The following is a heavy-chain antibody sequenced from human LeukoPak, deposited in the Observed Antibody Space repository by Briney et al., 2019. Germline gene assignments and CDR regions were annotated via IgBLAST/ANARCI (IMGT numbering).Heavy chain of an antibody. V-gene: IGHV3-53*01. CDR3: ARGRVGGTCCMFDY. D-gene: IGHD2-8*02. Sequence: GESLRLSCAASGFMVSSNHMSWVRQAPGNGLEWVSFIYSDGSTNYADSVKGRFTISRENSKNTLYLQMNSLRAEDTAVYYCARGRVGGTCCMFDYWGQGTLVTVSS. CDR2: IYSDGST. CDR1: GFMVSSNH. J-gene: IGHJ4*02.